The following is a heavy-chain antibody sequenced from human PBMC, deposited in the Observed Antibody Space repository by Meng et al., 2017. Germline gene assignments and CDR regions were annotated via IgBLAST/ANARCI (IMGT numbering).Heavy chain of an antibody. CDR1: GGSTSSGNW. CDR2: IYHSGST. Sequence: VELQEPGPGLGKRSGPLSLPCAVSGGSTSSGNWWSWVRQPPGKGLEWIGEIYHSGSTNYNPSLKSRVTISVDKSKNQFSLKLSSVTAADTAVYYCARVVAATTLFLDYWGQGTLVTVSS. CDR3: ARVVAATTLFLDY. J-gene: IGHJ4*02. V-gene: IGHV4-4*02. D-gene: IGHD2-15*01.